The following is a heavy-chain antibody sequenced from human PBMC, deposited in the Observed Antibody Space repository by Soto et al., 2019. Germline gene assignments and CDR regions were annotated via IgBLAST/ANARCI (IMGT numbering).Heavy chain of an antibody. J-gene: IGHJ6*03. D-gene: IGHD2-21*01. Sequence: PSETLSLTCAVYGGSFSGYYWSWIRQPPGKGLEWIGEINHSGSTNYNPSLKSRVTISVDTSKNQFSLKLSSVTAADTAVYYCARGPIHYYYYYYMDVWGKGTTVTVSS. CDR3: ARGPIHYYYYYYMDV. V-gene: IGHV4-34*01. CDR2: INHSGST. CDR1: GGSFSGYY.